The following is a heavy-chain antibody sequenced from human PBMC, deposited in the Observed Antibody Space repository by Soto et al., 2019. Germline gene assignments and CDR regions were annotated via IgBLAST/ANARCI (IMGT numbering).Heavy chain of an antibody. CDR2: ISASGSYT. CDR3: AREVIEVTNGMDV. J-gene: IGHJ6*02. Sequence: EVILVESGGGLVKPGGSLRLSCANSGFVFSSYSMNWVRQAPGKGLEWVSSISASGSYTFHAASVKGRFTISRDNANNLLYRQMISLRADDTAVYYCAREVIEVTNGMDVWGQGTTVTVSS. V-gene: IGHV3-21*01. CDR1: GFVFSSYS. D-gene: IGHD2-21*01.